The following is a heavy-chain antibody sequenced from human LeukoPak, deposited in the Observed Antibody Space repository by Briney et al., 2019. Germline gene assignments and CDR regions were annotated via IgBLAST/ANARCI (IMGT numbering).Heavy chain of an antibody. J-gene: IGHJ4*02. CDR2: IYHSGST. CDR3: ASTGVVVVPAAPARAYGY. CDR1: GGSISSGGYS. Sequence: PSETLSLTCAVSGGSISSGGYSWSWIRQPPGKGLEWIGYIYHSGSTNYNPSLKSRVTISVDTSKNQFSLKLSFVTAADTAVYYCASTGVVVVPAAPARAYGYWGQGTLVTVSS. D-gene: IGHD2-2*01. V-gene: IGHV4-30-2*01.